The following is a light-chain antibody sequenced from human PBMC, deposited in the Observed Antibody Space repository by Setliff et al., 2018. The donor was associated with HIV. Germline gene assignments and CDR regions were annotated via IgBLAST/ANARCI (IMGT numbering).Light chain of an antibody. V-gene: IGLV2-23*02. CDR1: SSDVGRYNL. J-gene: IGLJ1*01. CDR2: DVS. Sequence: QSVLTQPASVSGSPGQSITISCTGTSSDVGRYNLVSWYQQHPGKAPKFMIYDVSKRPSGVSNRFSGSKSGNTASLTISGLQAEDESDYFCCSYAGGSTYVFGTGTKVTVL. CDR3: CSYAGGSTYV.